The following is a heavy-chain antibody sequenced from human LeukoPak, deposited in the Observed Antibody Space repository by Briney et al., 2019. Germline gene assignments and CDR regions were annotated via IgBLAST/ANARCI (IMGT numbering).Heavy chain of an antibody. V-gene: IGHV4-34*01. CDR3: ARALRGSGYYYYYYMDV. Sequence: SETLSLTCAVYGGSFSGYYWSWIRQPPGKGLEWIGETNHSGSTNYNPSLKSRVTISVDTSKNQFSLKLSSVTAADTAVYYCARALRGSGYYYYYYMDVWGKGTTVTVSS. D-gene: IGHD3-10*01. CDR2: TNHSGST. CDR1: GGSFSGYY. J-gene: IGHJ6*03.